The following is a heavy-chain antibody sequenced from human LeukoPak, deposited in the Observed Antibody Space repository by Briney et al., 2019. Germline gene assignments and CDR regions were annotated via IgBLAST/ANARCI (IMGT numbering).Heavy chain of an antibody. Sequence: GGSLRLSCAASGFTFSRYTMHWIRQTPGKGLEWVSSVSGTSSYIYYSDSLKGRFTISRDNAKNSLYLEMNSLRAEDTAVYFCAREDDYDVLTGLKTFGVRWFDSWGQGTLVTVSS. V-gene: IGHV3-21*01. D-gene: IGHD3-9*01. CDR3: AREDDYDVLTGLKTFGVRWFDS. CDR2: VSGTSSYI. CDR1: GFTFSRYT. J-gene: IGHJ5*01.